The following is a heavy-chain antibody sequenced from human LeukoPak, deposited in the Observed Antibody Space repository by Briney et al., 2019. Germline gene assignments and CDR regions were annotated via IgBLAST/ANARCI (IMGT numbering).Heavy chain of an antibody. V-gene: IGHV3-23*01. CDR3: AKGRGAYYYYYMDV. Sequence: GGSLRLSCAASGFTFSSYAMSWVRQAPGKGLEWVSAISGSGGSTYYADSVKGRFTTSRDNSKNTLYLQMNSLRAEDTAVYYCAKGRGAYYYYYMDVWGKGTTVTVSS. CDR1: GFTFSSYA. J-gene: IGHJ6*03. CDR2: ISGSGGST. D-gene: IGHD3-10*01.